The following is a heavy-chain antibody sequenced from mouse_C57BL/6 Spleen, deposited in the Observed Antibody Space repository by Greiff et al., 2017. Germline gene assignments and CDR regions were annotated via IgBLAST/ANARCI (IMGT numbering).Heavy chain of an antibody. CDR2: IDPANGNT. D-gene: IGHD2-4*01. CDR3: ARSNDYDETWFAY. Sequence: EVQRVESVAELVRPGASVKLSCTASGFNIKNTYMHWVKQRPEQGLEWIGRIDPANGNTKYAPKIQGKATITADTSSNTAYLQLSSLTSEDTAIYYCARSNDYDETWFAYWGQGTLVTVS. J-gene: IGHJ3*01. CDR1: GFNIKNTY. V-gene: IGHV14-3*01.